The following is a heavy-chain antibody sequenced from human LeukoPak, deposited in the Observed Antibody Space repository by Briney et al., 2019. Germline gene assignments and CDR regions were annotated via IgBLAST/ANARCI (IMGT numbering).Heavy chain of an antibody. V-gene: IGHV1-18*04. CDR2: ISAYNGNT. CDR3: ARELTPYGSGSYAAY. CDR1: GYTFTSYG. D-gene: IGHD3-10*01. Sequence: ASVKVSCKASGYTFTSYGISWVRQAPGQGLEWMGWISAYNGNTNYAQKLQGRVTMTTDTSTSTAYMELRSLRSDDTAVYYYARELTPYGSGSYAAYWGQGTLVTVSS. J-gene: IGHJ4*02.